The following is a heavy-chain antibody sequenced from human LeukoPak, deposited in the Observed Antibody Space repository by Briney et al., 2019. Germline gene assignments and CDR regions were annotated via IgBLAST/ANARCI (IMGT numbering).Heavy chain of an antibody. V-gene: IGHV4-59*01. CDR2: IYYSGST. D-gene: IGHD2-15*01. CDR1: GGSISSYY. Sequence: PSETLSLTCTVSGGSISSYYWSWIRQPPGKGLEWIGYIYYSGSTNYNPSLKSRVTVSVDTSKNQFSLKLSSVTAADTAVYYCASQRWGLRDYYYYYYMDVWGKGTTVTVSS. J-gene: IGHJ6*03. CDR3: ASQRWGLRDYYYYYYMDV.